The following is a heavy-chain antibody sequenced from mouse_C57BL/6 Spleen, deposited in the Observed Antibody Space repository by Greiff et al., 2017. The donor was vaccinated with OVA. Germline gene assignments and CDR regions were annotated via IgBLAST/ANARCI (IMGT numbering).Heavy chain of an antibody. CDR2: IYPGSGST. CDR3: ARDYSNYESAMDY. V-gene: IGHV1-55*01. CDR1: GYTFTSYW. D-gene: IGHD2-5*01. Sequence: QVQLQQPGAELVKPGASVKMSCKASGYTFTSYWITWVKQRPGQGLEWIGDIYPGSGSTNYNEKFKSKATLTVETSSSTAYMQLSSLTSEDSAVYYCARDYSNYESAMDYWGQGTSVTVSS. J-gene: IGHJ4*01.